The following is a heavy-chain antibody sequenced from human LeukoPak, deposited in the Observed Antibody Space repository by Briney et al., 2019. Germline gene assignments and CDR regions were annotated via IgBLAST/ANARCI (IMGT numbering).Heavy chain of an antibody. CDR3: ARGLVGAADY. Sequence: SVKVSCKASGGTYSSYAISWVRQAPGQGLEWMGGIIPIFGTANYAQKFQGRVTITTDVSTSTAYMELSSLRSEDTAVYYCARGLVGAADYWGQGTLVTVSS. J-gene: IGHJ4*02. CDR2: IIPIFGTA. CDR1: GGTYSSYA. V-gene: IGHV1-69*05. D-gene: IGHD1-26*01.